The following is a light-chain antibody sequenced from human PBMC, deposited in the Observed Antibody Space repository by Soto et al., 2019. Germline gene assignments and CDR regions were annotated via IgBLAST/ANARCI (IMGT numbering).Light chain of an antibody. J-gene: IGKJ1*01. CDR1: QSVSSY. Sequence: EIVLTQSPGTLSLSPWERATLSCRASQSVSSYLAWYQQKPGQAPRLLIYGASSRATGIPDRFSGSGSGTDFTLTISRLEPEDFAVYFCQQSAGSPRTFGQGTKVEIK. V-gene: IGKV3-20*01. CDR3: QQSAGSPRT. CDR2: GAS.